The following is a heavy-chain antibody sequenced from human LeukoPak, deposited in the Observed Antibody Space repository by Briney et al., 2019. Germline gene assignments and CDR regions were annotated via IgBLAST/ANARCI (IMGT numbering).Heavy chain of an antibody. V-gene: IGHV3-74*03. J-gene: IGHJ4*02. CDR3: ASALGGQGGH. Sequence: PGGSLRLSCAASGFTFSRYWMHWVRQAPGKGLGWVSLIKNDGSSTTYADSGKGRFTISRDNAKNMLFLQMNSLRADDTAIYYCASALGGQGGHWGQGTLVTVSS. CDR1: GFTFSRYW. CDR2: IKNDGSST. D-gene: IGHD1-26*01.